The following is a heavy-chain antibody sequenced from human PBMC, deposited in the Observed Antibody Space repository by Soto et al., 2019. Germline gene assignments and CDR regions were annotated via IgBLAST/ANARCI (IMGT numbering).Heavy chain of an antibody. J-gene: IGHJ4*02. CDR3: TRHGYYYRSGNCHF. V-gene: IGHV4-39*01. CDR1: GDSIISEIYY. D-gene: IGHD3-10*01. CDR2: IFYSGST. Sequence: QLHLQESGPGLVRPSETLSLICTVSGDSIISEIYYWGWIRQSPGKGLEWIGSIFYSGSTYYNPSLKSRVPMSVDTTKSQFSLKLNSVTAADTDVYYCTRHGYYYRSGNCHFWGQGTLVTVSS.